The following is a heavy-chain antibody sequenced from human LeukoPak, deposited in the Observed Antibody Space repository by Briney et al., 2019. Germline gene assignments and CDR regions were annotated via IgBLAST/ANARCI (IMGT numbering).Heavy chain of an antibody. CDR3: ARDRDSSGYTFDY. D-gene: IGHD3-22*01. V-gene: IGHV3-13*01. J-gene: IGHJ4*02. CDR1: GFTFSSYD. Sequence: GGSLRLSCAASGFTFSSYDMHWIRQATGKGLEWVSAIGTAGDTYYPGSVKGRFTISRENAKNSLYLQTNSLRAGDTAVYYCARDRDSSGYTFDYWGQGTLVTVSS. CDR2: IGTAGDT.